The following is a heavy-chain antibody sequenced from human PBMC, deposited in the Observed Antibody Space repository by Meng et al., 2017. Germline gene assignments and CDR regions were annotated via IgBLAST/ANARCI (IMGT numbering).Heavy chain of an antibody. V-gene: IGHV3-21*01. CDR3: ARAMPMVRGVMGAFDI. CDR1: GFTFSSYS. J-gene: IGHJ3*02. D-gene: IGHD3-10*01. CDR2: ISSSSSYI. Sequence: GGSLRLSCAASGFTFSSYSMNWVRQAPGKGLEWVSSISSSSSYIYYADSVKGRFTISRDNAKNSLYLQMNSLRAEDTAVYYCARAMPMVRGVMGAFDIWGQGKRV.